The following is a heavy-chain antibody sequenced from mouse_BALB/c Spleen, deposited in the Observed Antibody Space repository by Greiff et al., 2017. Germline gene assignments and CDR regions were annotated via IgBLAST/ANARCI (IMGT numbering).Heavy chain of an antibody. CDR3: AKNWDY. V-gene: IGHV2-2*01. J-gene: IGHJ2*01. CDR2: IWNGGST. CDR1: GFTLTSYG. Sequence: QVQLQQSGPGLVQPSQSLSITCTVSGFTLTSYGVHWVRQSPGKGLEWLGVIWNGGSTNKNAAIIHRLSISKDNTKSHVFFNMNSLQADDTAICYYAKNWDYWGQGTTLTVSS.